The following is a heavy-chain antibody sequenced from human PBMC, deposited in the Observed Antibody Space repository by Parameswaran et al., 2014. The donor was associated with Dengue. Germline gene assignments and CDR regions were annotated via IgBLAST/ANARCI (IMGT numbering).Heavy chain of an antibody. D-gene: IGHD3-3*01. J-gene: IGHJ5*02. CDR3: ARGRTLRFLEWLSTTSRHGRCSLDP. CDR2: INHSGST. Sequence: RWIRQPRKGWSGLGINHSGSTNYNPSLKSRVTISVDTSKNQFSLKLSSVTAADTAVYYCARGRTLRFLEWLSTTSRHGRCSLDPWGQGTLVTVSS. V-gene: IGHV4-34*01.